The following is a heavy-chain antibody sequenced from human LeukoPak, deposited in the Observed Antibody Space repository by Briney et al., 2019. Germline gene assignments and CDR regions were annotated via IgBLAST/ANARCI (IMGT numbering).Heavy chain of an antibody. CDR3: ARADHDAFDI. V-gene: IGHV4-34*01. J-gene: IGHJ3*02. CDR1: GGSFSSYY. CDR2: INHSGST. Sequence: SETLSLTCAVYGGSFSSYYWTWIRQPPGKGLEWIGEINHSGSTNYNPSLKSRVTISVDTSKNQFSLKLSSVTAADTAVYYCARADHDAFDIWGQGTMVTVSS.